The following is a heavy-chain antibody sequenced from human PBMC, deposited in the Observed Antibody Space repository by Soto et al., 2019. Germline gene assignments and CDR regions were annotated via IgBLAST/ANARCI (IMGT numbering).Heavy chain of an antibody. CDR1: GGTFSSYA. CDR2: IIPILGIA. V-gene: IGHV1-69*10. Sequence: KISCKASGGTFSSYAISWVRQAPGQGLEWMGGIIPILGIANYAQKFQGRVTITADKSTSTAYMELSSLRSEDTAVYYCANRYCSGGSCYSDYYYYGMDVWGQGTTVTVSS. J-gene: IGHJ6*02. D-gene: IGHD2-15*01. CDR3: ANRYCSGGSCYSDYYYYGMDV.